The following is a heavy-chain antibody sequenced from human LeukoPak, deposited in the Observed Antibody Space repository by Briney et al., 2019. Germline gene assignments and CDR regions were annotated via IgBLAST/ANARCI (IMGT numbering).Heavy chain of an antibody. Sequence: PGGSLRLSCEDSGFTFRSYEMNWVRQAPGKGLEWIAYLSSSGSAFSYADSVKGRFTIARDNSKNTLYLHMSSLRAEDTAVYYCAKEPRGSSSRLIYFDYWGQGTLVTVSS. CDR1: GFTFRSYE. CDR3: AKEPRGSSSRLIYFDY. J-gene: IGHJ4*02. CDR2: LSSSGSAF. V-gene: IGHV3-48*03. D-gene: IGHD6-13*01.